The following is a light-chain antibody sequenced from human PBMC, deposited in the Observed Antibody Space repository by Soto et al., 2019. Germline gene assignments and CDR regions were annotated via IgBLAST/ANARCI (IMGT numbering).Light chain of an antibody. CDR1: QSVSSN. CDR2: DAS. V-gene: IGKV3-15*01. Sequence: EIVMTQSPATLSVSPVGRATRSYRTSQSVSSNLAWYQQKPGQAPRLLISDASTRATGIPARFSGSGSGTDFTLTISSLQSEDFAVYYCQQYNKWPLITFGQGTRLEI. J-gene: IGKJ5*01. CDR3: QQYNKWPLIT.